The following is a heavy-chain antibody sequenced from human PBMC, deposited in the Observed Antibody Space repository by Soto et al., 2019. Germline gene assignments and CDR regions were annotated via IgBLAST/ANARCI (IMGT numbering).Heavy chain of an antibody. CDR1: SGSISSSNW. CDR3: ASDRSAAADERWFDP. D-gene: IGHD6-13*01. V-gene: IGHV4-4*02. Sequence: QVQLQESGPGLVKPSGTLSLTCAVSSGSISSSNWWSWVRQPPGKGLEWIGEIYHSGSTNYNPSLKSRVTISVDKSKNQFSLKLSSVTAADTAVYYCASDRSAAADERWFDPWGQGTLVTVSS. J-gene: IGHJ5*02. CDR2: IYHSGST.